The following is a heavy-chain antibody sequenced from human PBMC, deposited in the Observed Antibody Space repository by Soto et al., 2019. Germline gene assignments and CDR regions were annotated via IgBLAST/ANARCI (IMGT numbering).Heavy chain of an antibody. CDR1: GDTFSFYT. J-gene: IGHJ4*02. Sequence: QVQLVQSGAELKKPGSSVKVSCTASGDTFSFYTMNWVRQAPGQGPEWMGRIIPVVRMANYAQKFQGRVTIIADKSTSTSYMELSSLRSEDTAVYYCATNYGSGSAPFDYWGQGTLVTVSS. CDR3: ATNYGSGSAPFDY. V-gene: IGHV1-69*02. D-gene: IGHD3-10*01. CDR2: IIPVVRMA.